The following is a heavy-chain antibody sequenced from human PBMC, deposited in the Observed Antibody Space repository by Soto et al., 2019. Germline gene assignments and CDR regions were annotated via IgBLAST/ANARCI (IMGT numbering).Heavy chain of an antibody. J-gene: IGHJ4*02. D-gene: IGHD3-10*01. V-gene: IGHV4-59*01. CDR3: ARPGDWGSGSSVAY. CDR2: IYYSGST. CDR1: GGSISRYY. Sequence: QVQLQESGPGLVKPSETLSLTCTVSGGSISRYYWSWIRQPPGKGLEWIGYIYYSGSTNYNPSLKSRVSISVDTSKNQFSLKLSSVTAADTAVYYCARPGDWGSGSSVAYWGQGTLVTVSS.